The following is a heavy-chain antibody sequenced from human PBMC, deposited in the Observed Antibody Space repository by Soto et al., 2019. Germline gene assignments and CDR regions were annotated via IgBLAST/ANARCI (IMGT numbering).Heavy chain of an antibody. Sequence: GGSLRLSCAASGFTFSSYGMHWVRQAPGKGLEWVAVIWYDGSNKYYADSVKGRFTISRDNSKNTLYLQMNSLRADDTAVYYCATDIGDTAMGNQDYWGQGTLVTVSS. CDR3: ATDIGDTAMGNQDY. CDR1: GFTFSSYG. V-gene: IGHV3-33*01. CDR2: IWYDGSNK. J-gene: IGHJ4*02. D-gene: IGHD5-18*01.